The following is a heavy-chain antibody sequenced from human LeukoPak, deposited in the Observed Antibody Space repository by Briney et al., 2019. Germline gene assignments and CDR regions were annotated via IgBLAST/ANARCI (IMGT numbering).Heavy chain of an antibody. V-gene: IGHV3-48*03. CDR1: GFTFSSYE. D-gene: IGHD5-12*01. CDR2: ISSSGSTI. J-gene: IGHJ4*02. CDR3: AREGGYSGYEAFDY. Sequence: GGSLRLSCAASGFTFSSYEMNWVRQAPGKGLEWVSYISSSGSTIYYADSVKGQFTISRDNAKNSLYLQMNSLRAEDTAVYYCAREGGYSGYEAFDYWGQGTLVTVSS.